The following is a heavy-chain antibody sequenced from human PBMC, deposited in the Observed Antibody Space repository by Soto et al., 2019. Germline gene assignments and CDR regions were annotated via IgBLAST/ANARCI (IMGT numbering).Heavy chain of an antibody. J-gene: IGHJ4*02. CDR3: ARGRKYYDFWSGYSHPRYYFNY. D-gene: IGHD3-3*01. CDR1: GGSFSGYC. Sequence: PSETLSLTXAVYGGSFSGYCWSWIRQPPGKGLEWRGEINHSGRTNYNPSLKSRVTISVDTSKSQFSLKLSSVTAADTAVYYCARGRKYYDFWSGYSHPRYYFNYWGQGTLVTVSS. V-gene: IGHV4-34*01. CDR2: INHSGRT.